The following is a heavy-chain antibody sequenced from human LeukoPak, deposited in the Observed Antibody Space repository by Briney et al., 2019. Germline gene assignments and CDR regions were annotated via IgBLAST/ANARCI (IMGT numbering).Heavy chain of an antibody. V-gene: IGHV1-2*02. CDR1: GYTFSGYY. D-gene: IGHD3-22*01. Sequence: ASVKVSCKTSGYTFSGYYMNWVRQAPGQGLEWMGWINPNSGGTNSAQKFQGRATMNRDTSISTAYMELSRLRSDDTAVYYCARDRVIVGPSDAFDIWGQGTMVTVSS. J-gene: IGHJ3*02. CDR2: INPNSGGT. CDR3: ARDRVIVGPSDAFDI.